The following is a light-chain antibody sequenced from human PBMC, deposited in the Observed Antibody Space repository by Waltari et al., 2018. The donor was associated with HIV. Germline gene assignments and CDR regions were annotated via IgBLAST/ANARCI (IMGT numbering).Light chain of an antibody. V-gene: IGLV1-40*01. CDR2: GTS. CDR3: QSYDSSLSAWV. J-gene: IGLJ3*02. Sequence: QSVLTQPPSVSGAPGQRVTVSCTGSSSNIGAGYDVHWYQQLPGTAPKLLIYGTSDRPAGVPDRCAGSKSGTSASLAITGLQAEDEADYHCQSYDSSLSAWVFGGGTKLTVL. CDR1: SSNIGAGYD.